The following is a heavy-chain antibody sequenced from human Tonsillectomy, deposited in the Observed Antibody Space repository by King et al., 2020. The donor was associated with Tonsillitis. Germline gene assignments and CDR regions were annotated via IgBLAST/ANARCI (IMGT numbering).Heavy chain of an antibody. CDR2: IYYTGNS. CDR3: VRAQGDFNFDS. Sequence: QLQESGPGLVKPSQTLALTCAVSGGSISSGDYSWNWIRQTPGKGLEWIGYIYYTGNSYYNPSLKSRVSISIDTSKNQISLRLSSVTAADTAVYYCVRAQGDFNFDSWGQGTLVTVSS. V-gene: IGHV4-30-4*07. D-gene: IGHD2-21*02. J-gene: IGHJ4*02. CDR1: GGSISSGDYS.